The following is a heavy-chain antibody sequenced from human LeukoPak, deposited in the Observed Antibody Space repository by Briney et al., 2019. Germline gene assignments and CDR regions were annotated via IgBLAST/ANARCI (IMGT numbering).Heavy chain of an antibody. CDR3: TRSTVMEYYFDY. D-gene: IGHD5/OR15-5a*01. Sequence: PGGSLRLSCAASGFTFSSYAMSWVRQSPGKGLEWVSSISGSGGSTFYADSVKGRFTISRDNSKNTLFLLMNSLKTEDTAVYYCTRSTVMEYYFDYWGQGTLVTVSS. CDR1: GFTFSSYA. V-gene: IGHV3-23*01. CDR2: ISGSGGST. J-gene: IGHJ4*02.